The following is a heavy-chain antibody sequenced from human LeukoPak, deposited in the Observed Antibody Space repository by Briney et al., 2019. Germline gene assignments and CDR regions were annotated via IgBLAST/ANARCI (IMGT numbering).Heavy chain of an antibody. D-gene: IGHD4-17*01. J-gene: IGHJ4*02. V-gene: IGHV1-69*13. CDR2: IIPIFGTA. Sequence: SVKVSCKASGGTFSSYAISWVRQAPGQGLEWMGGIIPIFGTANYAQKFQGRVTITADESTSTAYMELSSLRSEDTAVYYCAKDPPRRAVTTVDYWGQGTLVTVSS. CDR1: GGTFSSYA. CDR3: AKDPPRRAVTTVDY.